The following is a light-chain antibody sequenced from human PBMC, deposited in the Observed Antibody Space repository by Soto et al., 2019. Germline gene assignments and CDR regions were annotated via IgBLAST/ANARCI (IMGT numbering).Light chain of an antibody. Sequence: QLVLTQSPSASASLGASVKLTCTLSSGHINYAIAWHQQQPEKGPRYLMKLNSDGSHSKGDGIPDRFSGSSSGAERYLTISGLQSEDEADYYCQTWGTGIWVFGGGTKVTVL. CDR3: QTWGTGIWV. V-gene: IGLV4-69*01. J-gene: IGLJ3*02. CDR2: LNSDGSH. CDR1: SGHINYA.